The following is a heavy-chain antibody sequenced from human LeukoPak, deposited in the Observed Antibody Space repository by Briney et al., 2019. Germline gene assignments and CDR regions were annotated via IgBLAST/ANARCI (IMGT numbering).Heavy chain of an antibody. CDR3: ARHIDSYGFYYFDY. CDR2: IYYSGST. Sequence: SETLSLTCAVHVGSFSDYYWSWIRQSPRRGREWIGSIYYSGSTYYNPSLKSRVTISVDTSKNQFSLKLSSVTAADTAVYYCARHIDSYGFYYFDYWGQGTLVTVSS. D-gene: IGHD5-18*01. CDR1: VGSFSDYY. V-gene: IGHV4-34*01. J-gene: IGHJ4*02.